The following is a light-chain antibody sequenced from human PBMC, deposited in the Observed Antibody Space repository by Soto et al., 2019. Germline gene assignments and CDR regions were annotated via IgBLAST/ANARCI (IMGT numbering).Light chain of an antibody. V-gene: IGLV1-51*01. CDR1: SSNIWNNY. CDR2: ENY. J-gene: IGLJ2*01. CDR3: GTWDYSLSAVV. Sequence: QSVLTQPPSVSAAPGQTVTISCSGSSSNIWNNYVSWYQQLPGAAPKVLIYENYKRPSGIPDRFSGSKSGTSATLGITGLQTGDEADYFCGTWDYSLSAVVFGGGTKLTVL.